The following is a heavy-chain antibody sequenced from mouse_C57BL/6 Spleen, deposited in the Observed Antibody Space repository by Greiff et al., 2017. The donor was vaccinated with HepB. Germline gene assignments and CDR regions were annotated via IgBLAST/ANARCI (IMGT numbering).Heavy chain of an antibody. CDR3: ARDRGYDSEDFDV. CDR2: INYDGSST. Sequence: EVKLVESEGGLVQPGSSMKLSCTASGFTFSDYYMAWVRQVPEKGLEWVANINYDGSSTYYLDSLKSRFIISRDNAKNILYLQMSSLKSEDTATYYCARDRGYDSEDFDVWGTGTTVTVSS. CDR1: GFTFSDYY. V-gene: IGHV5-16*01. J-gene: IGHJ1*03. D-gene: IGHD2-4*01.